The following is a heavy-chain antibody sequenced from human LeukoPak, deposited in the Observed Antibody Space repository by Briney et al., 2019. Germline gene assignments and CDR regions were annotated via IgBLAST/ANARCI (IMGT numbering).Heavy chain of an antibody. D-gene: IGHD3-3*01. V-gene: IGHV1-8*02. CDR3: ARVPFSIFGVVNPHPHWFDP. CDR2: MNPNSGNT. CDR1: GGTFSSYA. J-gene: IGHJ5*02. Sequence: GASVKVSCKASGGTFSSYAISWVRQATGQGLEWMGWMNPNSGNTGYAQKFQGRVTMTRNTSISTAYMELSSLRSEDTAVYYCARVPFSIFGVVNPHPHWFDPWGQGTLVTVSS.